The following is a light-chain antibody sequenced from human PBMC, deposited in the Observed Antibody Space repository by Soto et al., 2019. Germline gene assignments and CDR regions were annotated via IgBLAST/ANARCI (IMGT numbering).Light chain of an antibody. CDR3: EQYDSSPET. CDR2: VAS. J-gene: IGKJ1*01. V-gene: IGKV3-20*01. Sequence: EIVLTQSPGTLSLSPGERTTLSFSASQGVSSSYLASYQQKPGQAPRRLIYVASSTATGIPDRFSGSGSGTDFTLNISRLAPEDFAVDYCEQYDSSPETFGQGTKVEIK. CDR1: QGVSSSY.